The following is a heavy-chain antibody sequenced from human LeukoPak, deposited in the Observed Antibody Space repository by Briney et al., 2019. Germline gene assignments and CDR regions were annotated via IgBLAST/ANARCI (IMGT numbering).Heavy chain of an antibody. J-gene: IGHJ4*02. CDR1: GDSVSSNSAA. D-gene: IGHD1-1*01. CDR3: ARSTGPIDY. CDR2: TYYRSKWYT. Sequence: SQALSLTCAISGDSVSSNSAAWNWIRQSPSRGLEWLGRTYYRSKWYTYYAVSVKSRISINRDTSKNQFFLQLNSVTPEDTAVYYCARSTGPIDYWGQGTLVTVSS. V-gene: IGHV6-1*01.